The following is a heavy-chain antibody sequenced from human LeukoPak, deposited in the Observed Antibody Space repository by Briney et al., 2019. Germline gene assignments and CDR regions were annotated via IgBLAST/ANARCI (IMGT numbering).Heavy chain of an antibody. CDR1: GFTFSDYY. D-gene: IGHD2/OR15-2a*01. J-gene: IGHJ5*02. V-gene: IGHV3-11*01. Sequence: GGPLRLSCAASGFTFSDYYMSWIRQAPGKGLEWVSYISSSGSTIYYADSVKGRFTISRDNAKNSLYLQMNSLRAEDTAVYYCARVGTGTTHSSWFDPWGQGTLVTVSS. CDR3: ARVGTGTTHSSWFDP. CDR2: ISSSGSTI.